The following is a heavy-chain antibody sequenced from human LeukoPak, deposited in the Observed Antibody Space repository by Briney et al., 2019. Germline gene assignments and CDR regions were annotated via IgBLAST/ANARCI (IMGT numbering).Heavy chain of an antibody. Sequence: GGSLRLSCAASGFTFSSYSMNWVRQAPGKGLEWVSYISSSISVIYYADSVKGRFTISRDNSKNTLYLQMNSLRAEDTAVYYCARDGGIGPWGFDPWGQGTLVTVSS. J-gene: IGHJ5*02. V-gene: IGHV3-48*01. D-gene: IGHD2-21*01. CDR3: ARDGGIGPWGFDP. CDR2: ISSSISVI. CDR1: GFTFSSYS.